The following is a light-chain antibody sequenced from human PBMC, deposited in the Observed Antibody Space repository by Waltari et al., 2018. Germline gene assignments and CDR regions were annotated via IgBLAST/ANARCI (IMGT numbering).Light chain of an antibody. J-gene: IGLJ2*01. V-gene: IGLV2-14*03. Sequence: HSALTQPLSVSGSPGKSITISCTGTSSDVGAYNYVSWYPQHPGTAPKHIIVYVSNRAAAVSSRFSDSESGNTASLTISGLQAEDEADYYCSSYISSSTLELFGGGTSLTVL. CDR3: SSYISSSTLEL. CDR1: SSDVGAYNY. CDR2: YVS.